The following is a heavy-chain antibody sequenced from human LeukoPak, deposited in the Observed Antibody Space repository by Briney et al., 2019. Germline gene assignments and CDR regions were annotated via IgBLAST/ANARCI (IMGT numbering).Heavy chain of an antibody. CDR3: ARGPRLSRYSGYDSLFGYFDY. J-gene: IGHJ4*02. D-gene: IGHD5-12*01. CDR1: GYTFTGYY. Sequence: ASVKVSCKASGYTFTGYYMHWARQAPGQGLEWMGWINPNSGGTNYAQKFQGRVTMTRDTSISTAYMELSRLRSDDTAVYYCARGPRLSRYSGYDSLFGYFDYWGQGTLVTVSS. V-gene: IGHV1-2*02. CDR2: INPNSGGT.